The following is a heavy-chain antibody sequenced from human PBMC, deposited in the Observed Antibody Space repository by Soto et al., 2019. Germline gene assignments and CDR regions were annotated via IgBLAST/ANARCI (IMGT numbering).Heavy chain of an antibody. J-gene: IGHJ4*02. CDR2: FYTSGTT. CDR3: ARMRWDTSFDY. CDR1: GGPIGSYY. D-gene: IGHD5-18*01. V-gene: IGHV4-4*07. Sequence: QVQLQESGPGLVKPSETLSLTCSVSGGPIGSYYWTWIRQPAGKALEWIGRFYTSGTTNYNPSLKSRVTMSLDKSKKQFSLNLTSVTAADTAMYYCARMRWDTSFDYWGQGTLVTVSS.